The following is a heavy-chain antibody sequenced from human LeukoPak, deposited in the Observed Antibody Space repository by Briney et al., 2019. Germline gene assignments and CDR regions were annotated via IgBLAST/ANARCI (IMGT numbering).Heavy chain of an antibody. CDR1: GFTVSSSD. Sequence: GGSLRLSCAASGFTVSSSDMSWVRQAPGKGLEWVSILYSAGHTFYADSVKDRFIISRDNSKNTLYLHMSSLRVEDTAVYYCAREWQGGIAAAGTRIEGDYWGQGTLVAVSS. V-gene: IGHV3-66*01. CDR2: LYSAGHT. D-gene: IGHD6-13*01. CDR3: AREWQGGIAAAGTRIEGDY. J-gene: IGHJ4*02.